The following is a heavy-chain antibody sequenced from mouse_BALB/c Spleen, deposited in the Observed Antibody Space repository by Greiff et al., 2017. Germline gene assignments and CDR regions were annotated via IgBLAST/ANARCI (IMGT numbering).Heavy chain of an antibody. CDR3: ARGGLGYFDY. CDR1: GYAFTNYL. CDR2: INPGSGGT. J-gene: IGHJ2*01. D-gene: IGHD3-3*01. V-gene: IGHV1-54*01. Sequence: VQLQQSGAELVRPGTSVKVSCKASGYAFTNYLIEWVKQRPGQGLEWIGVINPGSGGTNYNEKFKGKATLTADKSSSTAYMQLSSLTSDDSAVYFCARGGLGYFDYWGQGTTLTVSS.